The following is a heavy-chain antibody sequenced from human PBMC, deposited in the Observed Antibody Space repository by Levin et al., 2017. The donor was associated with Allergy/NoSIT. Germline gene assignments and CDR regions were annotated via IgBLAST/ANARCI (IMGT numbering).Heavy chain of an antibody. CDR3: ARDTIVEYYGMDV. J-gene: IGHJ6*02. CDR1: GGSFSGYY. Sequence: SQTLSLTCAVYGGSFSGYYWSWIRQPPGKGLEWIGEINHSGSTNYNPSLKSRVTISVDTSKNQFSLKLSSVTAADTAVYYCARDTIVEYYGMDVWGQGTTVTVSS. V-gene: IGHV4-34*01. CDR2: INHSGST. D-gene: IGHD1-26*01.